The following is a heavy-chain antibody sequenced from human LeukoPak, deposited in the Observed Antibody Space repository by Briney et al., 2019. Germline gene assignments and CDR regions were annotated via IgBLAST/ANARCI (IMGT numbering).Heavy chain of an antibody. CDR1: GGTFSNYA. CDR3: AKTPGGDFWGGYLQFDS. D-gene: IGHD3-3*01. Sequence: GASVKVSCRASGGTFSNYAVGWVRQAPGQGLEWMGGIIPIFGSPNYPHKFQGRVTITTDQSKKTAYMELSSLTSDDSAVYYCAKTPGGDFWGGYLQFDSWGQGTLVTVSS. J-gene: IGHJ4*02. CDR2: IIPIFGSP. V-gene: IGHV1-69*05.